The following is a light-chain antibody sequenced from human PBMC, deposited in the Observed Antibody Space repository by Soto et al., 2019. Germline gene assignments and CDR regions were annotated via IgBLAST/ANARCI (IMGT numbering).Light chain of an antibody. CDR3: QHVGSSIPHT. Sequence: EIVMTQSPGTLSLSPGERATISCRASQVIGSRYLAWYHQKSGQAPRLLIYGASSRATGIPDRFSGSGSGTDFNLTISRLEPEDFGVYYCQHVGSSIPHTFGQGTKLEIK. CDR1: QVIGSRY. CDR2: GAS. J-gene: IGKJ2*01. V-gene: IGKV3-20*01.